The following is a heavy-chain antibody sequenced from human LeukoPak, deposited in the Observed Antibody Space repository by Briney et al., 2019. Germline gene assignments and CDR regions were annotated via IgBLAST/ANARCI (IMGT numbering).Heavy chain of an antibody. D-gene: IGHD4-17*01. J-gene: IGHJ4*02. CDR1: GGTISSSSYY. CDR3: ARTDYGDDLLGDY. V-gene: IGHV4-39*01. Sequence: ASETLSLPCTVSGGTISSSSYYWGWIRQPPGKGLEWIGSIYYSGSTYYNPSLKSRVTISVDTSKNQFSLKLSSVTAADTAVYYCARTDYGDDLLGDYWREGTLVTVSS. CDR2: IYYSGST.